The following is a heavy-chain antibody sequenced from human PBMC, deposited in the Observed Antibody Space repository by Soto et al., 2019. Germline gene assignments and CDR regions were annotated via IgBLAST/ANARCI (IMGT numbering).Heavy chain of an antibody. CDR3: ARIQVKGGSYYSFDY. V-gene: IGHV2-70*11. J-gene: IGHJ4*02. D-gene: IGHD1-26*01. CDR1: GFSLSTSGMC. Sequence: SGPTLVKPTQTLTLTCTFSGFSLSTSGMCVSWIRQPPGKALEWLARIDWDDDKYYSTSLKTRLTISKDTSKNQVVLTMTNMDPVDTATYYCARIQVKGGSYYSFDYWGQGTLVTVSS. CDR2: IDWDDDK.